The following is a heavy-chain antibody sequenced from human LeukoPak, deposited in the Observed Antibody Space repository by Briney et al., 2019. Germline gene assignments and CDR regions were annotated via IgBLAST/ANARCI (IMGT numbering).Heavy chain of an antibody. D-gene: IGHD1-20*01. CDR1: GDSINSGANY. CDR3: AREAYNWNVDAFDI. V-gene: IGHV4-39*07. CDR2: IYYSGST. J-gene: IGHJ3*02. Sequence: SETLSLTCTVSGDSINSGANYWSWISQPPGKGLEWIGTIYYSGSTYYNPSLNSRVTMSLDTSKNQFSLKLSSVTAADTAVYYCAREAYNWNVDAFDIWGQGTMVTVSS.